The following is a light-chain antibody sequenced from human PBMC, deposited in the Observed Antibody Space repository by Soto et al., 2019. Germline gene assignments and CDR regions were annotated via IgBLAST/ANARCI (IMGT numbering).Light chain of an antibody. CDR2: KAS. CDR3: HQCLSHT. Sequence: DIQMTQSPSTLSASVGDRVTITCRASQSISSWLAWYQQKPGKAPKLVIYKASSLESGVPSRFSGSGSGTEFTLTIDNLQPDDFATYYCHQCLSHTFGQGTIVEMK. J-gene: IGKJ2*01. CDR1: QSISSW. V-gene: IGKV1-5*03.